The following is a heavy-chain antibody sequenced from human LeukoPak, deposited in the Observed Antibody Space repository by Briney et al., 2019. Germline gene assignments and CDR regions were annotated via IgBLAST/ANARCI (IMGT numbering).Heavy chain of an antibody. J-gene: IGHJ4*02. Sequence: PGGSLRLSCVASGFTFSSSWMSWVRQAPGKGLEWVAIIKQDGSEKYYVDSVKGRFTISRDNAKNSLYLQMNSLRAEDTAVYYCAREAGIPPSTRQWPTSVNYWGQGTLVTVSS. CDR1: GFTFSSSW. CDR3: AREAGIPPSTRQWPTSVNY. V-gene: IGHV3-7*05. D-gene: IGHD3-10*01. CDR2: IKQDGSEK.